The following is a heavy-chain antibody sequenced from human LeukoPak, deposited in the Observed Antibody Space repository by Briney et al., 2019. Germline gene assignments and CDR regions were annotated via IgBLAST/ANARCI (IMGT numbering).Heavy chain of an antibody. J-gene: IGHJ4*02. D-gene: IGHD3-3*01. CDR2: ISSSGSTI. CDR3: ARDGAGIFGVVAAIDY. V-gene: IGHV3-11*01. CDR1: GFTFSDYY. Sequence: GGSLRLSCAASGFTFSDYYMSWIHQAPGKGLEWVSYISSSGSTIYYADSVKGRFTISRDNAKNSLYLQTNSLRAEDTAVYYCARDGAGIFGVVAAIDYWGQGTLVTVSS.